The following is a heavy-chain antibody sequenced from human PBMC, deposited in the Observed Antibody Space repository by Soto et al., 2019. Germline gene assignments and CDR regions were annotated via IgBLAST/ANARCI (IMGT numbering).Heavy chain of an antibody. Sequence: QVQLVQSGAEVKKPGASVKVSCKASGYSFISYGINWVRQAPGQGLEWMGWINAYNGYTNYAQKLQGRVTLTADTATRTAYMELRRLRSDDTAVYFCARDDCTNGVCYIGYWGQGTLVTVSS. CDR2: INAYNGYT. V-gene: IGHV1-18*04. J-gene: IGHJ4*02. CDR3: ARDDCTNGVCYIGY. D-gene: IGHD2-8*01. CDR1: GYSFISYG.